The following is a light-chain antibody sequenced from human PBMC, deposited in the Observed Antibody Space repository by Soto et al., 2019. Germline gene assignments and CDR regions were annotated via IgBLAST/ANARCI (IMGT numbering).Light chain of an antibody. Sequence: AIRMTQSPSSLSASTGDRVTITCRASQGISSYLALYQQKPGKAPKLLIYAASTLQSGVPSRFSGSGSGTDFTLTISCLQSEDFATYDCQQYYSYPRTFGQGTKVEIK. CDR2: AAS. CDR3: QQYYSYPRT. CDR1: QGISSY. J-gene: IGKJ1*01. V-gene: IGKV1-8*01.